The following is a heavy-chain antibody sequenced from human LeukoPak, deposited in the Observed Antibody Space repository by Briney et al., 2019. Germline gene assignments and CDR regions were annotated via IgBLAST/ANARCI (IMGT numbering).Heavy chain of an antibody. CDR2: IYYSGST. D-gene: IGHD1-26*01. CDR3: ARGRSGSYEYYFDY. CDR1: GGSISSYY. Sequence: ASETLSLTCTVSGGSISSYYWSWVRQPPGKGLEWIGYIYYSGSTNYNPSLKSRVTISVDTSKNQFSLKLSSVTAADTAVYYCARGRSGSYEYYFDYWGQGTLVTVSS. V-gene: IGHV4-59*01. J-gene: IGHJ4*02.